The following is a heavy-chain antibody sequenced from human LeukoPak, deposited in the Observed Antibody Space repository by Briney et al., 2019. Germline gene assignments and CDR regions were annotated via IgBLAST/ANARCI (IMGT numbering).Heavy chain of an antibody. CDR2: IYYSGST. J-gene: IGHJ4*02. CDR3: ARHPIYYDYVWGSYRPWYFDY. V-gene: IGHV4-39*01. CDR1: GGSISSSSYY. D-gene: IGHD3-16*02. Sequence: SETLSLTCTVSGGSISSSSYYWGWIRQPPGKGLEWIGSIYYSGSTNYNPSLKSRVTISVDTSKNQFSLKLSSVTAADTAVYYCARHPIYYDYVWGSYRPWYFDYWGQGTLVTVSS.